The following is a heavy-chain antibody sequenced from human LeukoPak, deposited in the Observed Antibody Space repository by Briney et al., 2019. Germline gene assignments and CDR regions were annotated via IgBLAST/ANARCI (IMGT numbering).Heavy chain of an antibody. D-gene: IGHD6-19*01. CDR2: VGTAGDT. J-gene: IGHJ4*02. V-gene: IGHV3-13*01. Sequence: GGSLRLSCAASGFTFSNYDMHWVRQAAGKGLEWDSSVGTAGDTYYAGSVKGRFTISRENAKNSLYLQMNSLRAGDTAMYYCARSPRGSSGWSFYFDYWGQGTLVTVSS. CDR3: ARSPRGSSGWSFYFDY. CDR1: GFTFSNYD.